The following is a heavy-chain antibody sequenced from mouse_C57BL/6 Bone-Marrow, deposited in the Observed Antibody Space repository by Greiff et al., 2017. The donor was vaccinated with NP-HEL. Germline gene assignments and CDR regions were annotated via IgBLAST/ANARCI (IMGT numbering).Heavy chain of an antibody. Sequence: EVMLVESGGGLVQPGGSLKLSCAASGFTFSDYYMYWVRQTPEKRLEWVAYISNGGGSTYYPDTLKGRFTISRDNAKNTLYLQMSRLKSEDTAMYYCARRGYLYYAMDYWGQGTSVTVSS. CDR2: ISNGGGST. D-gene: IGHD3-1*01. V-gene: IGHV5-12*01. CDR1: GFTFSDYY. CDR3: ARRGYLYYAMDY. J-gene: IGHJ4*01.